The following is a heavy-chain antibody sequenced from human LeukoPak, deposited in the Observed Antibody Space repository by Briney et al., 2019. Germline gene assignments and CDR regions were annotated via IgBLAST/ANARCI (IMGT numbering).Heavy chain of an antibody. CDR1: GYSFARYW. D-gene: IGHD5-18*01. CDR3: ARHIYSYDFMIYYMDV. J-gene: IGHJ6*03. V-gene: IGHV5-51*01. CDR2: IYPDDSGT. Sequence: GESLKISCKGSGYSFARYWIGWVRQMPGKGLEWMGIIYPDDSGTRYSPSFQGQVTISADKSLSTAYLQWSSLKASDTAMYYGARHIYSYDFMIYYMDVWGKGTTVTVSS.